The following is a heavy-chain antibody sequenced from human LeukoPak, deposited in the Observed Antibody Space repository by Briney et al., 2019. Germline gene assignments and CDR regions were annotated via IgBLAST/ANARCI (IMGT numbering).Heavy chain of an antibody. CDR3: AGDTVGFDY. D-gene: IGHD4-23*01. Sequence: PSETLSLTCTVSGGSISSYYWSWIRQPPGKGLEWIGYISYSGSTNYNPSLKSRVSISVDTSKKQFSLKLSSVTAADTAVYYCAGDTVGFDYWGQGTLVTVSS. CDR2: ISYSGST. V-gene: IGHV4-59*01. CDR1: GGSISSYY. J-gene: IGHJ4*02.